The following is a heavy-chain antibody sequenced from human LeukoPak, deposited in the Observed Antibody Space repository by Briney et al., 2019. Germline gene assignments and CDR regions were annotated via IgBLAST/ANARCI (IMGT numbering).Heavy chain of an antibody. D-gene: IGHD3-16*01. V-gene: IGHV4-39*01. Sequence: SETLSLTCTVSGGSIRSSYYYWGWIRQPPGKGLEWIGSIYDSGSTYYNPSLKSRVTISVDTSKNQFSLKLNSVTAADTAVYYCASSHYDYVWGSYSGRRGDDYWGQGTLVTVSS. CDR1: GGSIRSSYYY. CDR3: ASSHYDYVWGSYSGRRGDDY. J-gene: IGHJ4*02. CDR2: IYDSGST.